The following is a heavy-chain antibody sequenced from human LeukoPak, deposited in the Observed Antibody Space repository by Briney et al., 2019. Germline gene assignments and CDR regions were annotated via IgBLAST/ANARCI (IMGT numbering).Heavy chain of an antibody. Sequence: ASVKVSCKASGYTFTNYDINSVRQATGQGLEWMGWMNPNSGNTGYAEKFQGRVTITRYTSITTAYMELSSLRSEDSAVYYCATVPAYSNYGDSYYYYMDVWGKGTPVTVSS. CDR2: MNPNSGNT. D-gene: IGHD4-11*01. CDR3: ATVPAYSNYGDSYYYYMDV. V-gene: IGHV1-8*03. J-gene: IGHJ6*03. CDR1: GYTFTNYD.